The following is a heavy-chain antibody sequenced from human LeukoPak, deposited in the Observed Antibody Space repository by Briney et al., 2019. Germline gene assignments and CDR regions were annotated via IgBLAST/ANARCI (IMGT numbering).Heavy chain of an antibody. J-gene: IGHJ5*02. D-gene: IGHD6-6*01. CDR1: GYSFTSYW. V-gene: IGHV5-51*01. CDR2: IYPGDSDT. CDR3: ARRGSSNWFDP. Sequence: GEALKISGKGSGYSFTSYWIGWVRQMPGKGLEWMVIIYPGDSDTRYSPSFQGQVTISADKSISTAYLQWSSLKASDTAMYYCARRGSSNWFDPWGQGTLVTVSS.